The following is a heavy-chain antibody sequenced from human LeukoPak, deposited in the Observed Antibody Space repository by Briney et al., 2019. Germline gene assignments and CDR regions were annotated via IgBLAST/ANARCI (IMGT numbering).Heavy chain of an antibody. CDR1: GYTFSTYD. CDR2: INPSVGGT. CDR3: ASRLITAGADY. V-gene: IGHV1-46*01. J-gene: IGHJ4*02. Sequence: ASVKVSCKASGYTFSTYDIHWVRQAPGQGLEWMAIINPSVGGTSFAPQFQGRVTMTSDTSTSTVYMELSSLISEDTAVYYCASRLITAGADYWGQGTLVTVAS. D-gene: IGHD3-16*01.